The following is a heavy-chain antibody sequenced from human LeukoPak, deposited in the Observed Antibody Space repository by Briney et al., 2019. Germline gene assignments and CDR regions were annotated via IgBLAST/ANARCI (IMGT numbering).Heavy chain of an antibody. CDR2: ISGSSGST. Sequence: GGSLRLSCAAYAFTFSSYAMSWVSQAPGKGLEWVSAISGSSGSTYYADSVKGRFTISRDNSRNTLYLQMNSLRADDTAVYYCAKSRPMAYYFDYWGQGTLVTVSS. D-gene: IGHD5-24*01. J-gene: IGHJ4*02. CDR1: AFTFSSYA. CDR3: AKSRPMAYYFDY. V-gene: IGHV3-23*01.